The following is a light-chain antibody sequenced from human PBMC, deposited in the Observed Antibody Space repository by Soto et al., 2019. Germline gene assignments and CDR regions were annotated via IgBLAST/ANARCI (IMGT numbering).Light chain of an antibody. CDR3: QQYNSYPWT. CDR1: QSISSW. J-gene: IGKJ1*01. CDR2: KAS. Sequence: DIQMTPSPSTLSASVGDRVTITCRASQSISSWLAWYQQKPGKAPKLLIYKASSLESGVPSRFSGSGSGTEFTLTISSLQPDDFATYYCQQYNSYPWTFGQGTKVESK. V-gene: IGKV1-5*03.